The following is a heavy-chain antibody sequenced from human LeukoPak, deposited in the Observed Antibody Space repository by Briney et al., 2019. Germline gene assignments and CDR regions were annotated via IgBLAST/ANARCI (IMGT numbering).Heavy chain of an antibody. V-gene: IGHV3-73*01. CDR1: GFTFSSYA. D-gene: IGHD4-11*01. CDR3: TRPSRGTTERAEDY. J-gene: IGHJ4*02. Sequence: GGSLRLSCAASGFTFSSYAMSWVRQASGKGLEWVGRIRSKANSYATAYAASVKGRFTISRDDSKNTAYLQMNSLKTEDTAVYYCTRPSRGTTERAEDYWGQGTLVTVSS. CDR2: IRSKANSYAT.